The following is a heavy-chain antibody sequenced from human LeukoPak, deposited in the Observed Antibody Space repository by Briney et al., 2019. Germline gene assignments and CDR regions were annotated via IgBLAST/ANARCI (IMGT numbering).Heavy chain of an antibody. CDR2: ISSSSSYI. Sequence: KTGGSLRLFCAASGFTFSSYSMNWVRQARGKGLEWVSSISSSSSYIYYADSVKCRFTIPRDNAKNSLYMQMKSLRAEDTAVYYCARGKSSSWSLDAFDIWGQGTMVTVSS. CDR1: GFTFSSYS. J-gene: IGHJ3*02. V-gene: IGHV3-21*01. CDR3: ARGKSSSWSLDAFDI. D-gene: IGHD6-13*01.